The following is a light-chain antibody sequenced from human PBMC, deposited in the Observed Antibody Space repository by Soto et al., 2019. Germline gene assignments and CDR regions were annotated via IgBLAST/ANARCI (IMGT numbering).Light chain of an antibody. CDR3: QQYESSPWT. CDR1: QSVSSNH. J-gene: IGKJ1*01. CDR2: GGS. Sequence: DIVLTRSPGTLSLSPGERATLSCRASQSVSSNHLAWYQQKPGQAPRLLIYGGSSRATGIPDRFSGSGSGTDFILTITRLEPEDFAVYYCQQYESSPWTFGQGTKVDIK. V-gene: IGKV3-20*01.